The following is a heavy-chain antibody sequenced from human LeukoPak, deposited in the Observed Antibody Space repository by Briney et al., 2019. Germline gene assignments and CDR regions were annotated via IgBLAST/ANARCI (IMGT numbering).Heavy chain of an antibody. CDR1: GDSLNNHY. J-gene: IGHJ5*02. D-gene: IGHD1-26*01. CDR2: GNHNGGT. V-gene: IGHV4-34*01. CDR3: AKNGQSGFSFDP. Sequence: SETLSLTCAVYGDSLNNHYWRWLRESPGKGVEGLGEGNHNGGTNYNPSLKSRVNISAEESRNQFSLKLTSVTAADTGVYYCAKNGQSGFSFDPWGQGTLVTVSS.